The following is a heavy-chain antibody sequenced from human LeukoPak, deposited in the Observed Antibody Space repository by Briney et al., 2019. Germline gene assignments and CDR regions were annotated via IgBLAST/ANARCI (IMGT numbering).Heavy chain of an antibody. CDR3: ARASITMVRGVIITSHFDY. J-gene: IGHJ4*02. V-gene: IGHV4-34*01. D-gene: IGHD3-10*01. Sequence: SETLSLTCAVYGGSFSGYYWSWIRHPPGKGLEWIGEINHSGSTNYNPSLKSRVTISVDTSKNQFSLKLSSVTAADTAVYYCARASITMVRGVIITSHFDYWGQGTLVTVSS. CDR1: GGSFSGYY. CDR2: INHSGST.